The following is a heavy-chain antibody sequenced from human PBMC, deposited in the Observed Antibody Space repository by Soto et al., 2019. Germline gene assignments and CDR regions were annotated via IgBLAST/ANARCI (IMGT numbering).Heavy chain of an antibody. V-gene: IGHV3-7*01. CDR2: IKHDGSAQ. D-gene: IGHD5-12*01. J-gene: IGHJ4*02. CDR1: GFTFGSYW. Sequence: GGSLRLSCAASGFTFGSYWMTWVRQAPGKGLEWVASIKHDGSAQYYVDSVKGRFTISRDNAKSSLYLQMDSLRAEDSAVYYCAKDFSMVIVAPGYWGQGTLVTVSS. CDR3: AKDFSMVIVAPGY.